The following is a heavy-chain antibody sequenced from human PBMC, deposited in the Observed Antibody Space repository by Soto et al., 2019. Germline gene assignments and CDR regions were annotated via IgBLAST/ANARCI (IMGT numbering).Heavy chain of an antibody. CDR1: GGSISSYY. D-gene: IGHD3-10*02. CDR2: IFYSGST. CDR3: ASMIGDPVLSFDS. V-gene: IGHV4-59*01. J-gene: IGHJ5*01. Sequence: QVQLQESGPGLVKPSETLSLTCTVSGGSISSYYWSWIRQPPGKGLEWIGFIFYSGSTSYNPSLQSRVTISIDTSEYQFSLKLNSVTAPDTAVYYCASMIGDPVLSFDSWGQGTLVAVSS.